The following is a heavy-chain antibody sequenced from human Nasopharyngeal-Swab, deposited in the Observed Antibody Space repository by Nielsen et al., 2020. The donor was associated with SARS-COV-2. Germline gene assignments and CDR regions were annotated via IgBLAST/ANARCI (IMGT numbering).Heavy chain of an antibody. V-gene: IGHV3-21*01. D-gene: IGHD2-2*01. CDR1: GFTFSSYS. J-gene: IGHJ6*02. CDR3: ARGQYCSSTSCYARGYYYYYGMDV. CDR2: ISSSSSYI. Sequence: TLSLTCAASGFTFSSYSMNWVRQAPGKGLEWVSSISSSSSYIYYADSVKGRFTISRDNAKNSLYLQMNSLRAEDTAVYYCARGQYCSSTSCYARGYYYYYGMDVWGQGTTVTVSS.